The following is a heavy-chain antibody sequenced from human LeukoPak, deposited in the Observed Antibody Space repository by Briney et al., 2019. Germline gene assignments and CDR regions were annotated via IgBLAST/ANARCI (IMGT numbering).Heavy chain of an antibody. V-gene: IGHV1-8*01. Sequence: ASVKVSCKASGYTFTSYDINWVRQATGQGLEWMGWMNPNSGNTGYARKFQGRVTMTRNTSISTAYMELSSLRSEDTAVYYCARVSEERRGYSSSWPYWYFDLWGRGTLVTVSS. CDR3: ARVSEERRGYSSSWPYWYFDL. CDR1: GYTFTSYD. D-gene: IGHD6-13*01. CDR2: MNPNSGNT. J-gene: IGHJ2*01.